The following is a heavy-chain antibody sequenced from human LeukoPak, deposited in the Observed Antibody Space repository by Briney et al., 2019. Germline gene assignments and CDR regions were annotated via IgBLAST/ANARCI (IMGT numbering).Heavy chain of an antibody. Sequence: SQTLSLTCTVSGGSISSGGYYWGWIRQHPGKGLEWIGYIYYSGSTYYNPSLKSRVTISVDTSKNQFSLKLSSVTAADTAVYYCARVTMIVGHAFDIWGQGTMVTVSS. CDR3: ARVTMIVGHAFDI. V-gene: IGHV4-31*03. CDR1: GGSISSGGYY. CDR2: IYYSGST. J-gene: IGHJ3*02. D-gene: IGHD3-22*01.